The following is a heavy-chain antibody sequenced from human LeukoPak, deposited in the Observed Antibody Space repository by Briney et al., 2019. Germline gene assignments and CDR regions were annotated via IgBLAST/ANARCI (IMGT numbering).Heavy chain of an antibody. CDR1: GVSFSDYY. D-gene: IGHD6-6*01. Sequence: SETLSLTCAVYGVSFSDYYWSWIRQPPGKGLEWIGEINHSGSTIYNPSLRSRVTISVDTSKNQFSLKLSFVTAADTAVYFCARGLGHSSSDYWGQGTLVTVSS. V-gene: IGHV4-34*01. J-gene: IGHJ4*02. CDR2: INHSGST. CDR3: ARGLGHSSSDY.